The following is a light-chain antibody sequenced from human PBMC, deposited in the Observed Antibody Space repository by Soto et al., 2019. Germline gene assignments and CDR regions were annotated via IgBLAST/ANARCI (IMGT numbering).Light chain of an antibody. CDR2: KAF. J-gene: IGKJ1*01. CDR3: QPYNSYSRQ. V-gene: IGKV1-5*03. CDR1: QSIDSW. Sequence: DIQMTQSPSTLHASLGDRVTSTCRTRQSIDSWLAWYQRKTGKAPKLLIFKAFNLETGVPSRFGGSGSETEFTLTISSLQPDDSATYYCQPYNSYSRQFGQGTKVDIK.